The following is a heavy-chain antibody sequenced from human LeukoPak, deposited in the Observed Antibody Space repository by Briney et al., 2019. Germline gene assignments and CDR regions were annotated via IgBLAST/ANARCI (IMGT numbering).Heavy chain of an antibody. Sequence: SGPTLVNPTQTLTLTCAFSGFSLTTSGMGVGWIRQPPGKALEWLGIIYSNDDKRYSPSLKNRLTITKDTSKNQVVLTMTNMDPVDTATYYCAHNSKGGRVTGYSYYFDYWGQGTLVTVSS. J-gene: IGHJ4*02. CDR1: GFSLTTSGMG. D-gene: IGHD3-9*01. CDR2: IYSNDDK. CDR3: AHNSKGGRVTGYSYYFDY. V-gene: IGHV2-5*01.